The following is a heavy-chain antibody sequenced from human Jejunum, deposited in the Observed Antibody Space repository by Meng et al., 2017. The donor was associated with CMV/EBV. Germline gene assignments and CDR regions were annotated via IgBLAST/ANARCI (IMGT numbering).Heavy chain of an antibody. D-gene: IGHD5-24*01. CDR1: LNTNRVG. CDR2: IYWNDDK. J-gene: IGHJ4*02. Sequence: LNTNRVGVAWIRQLPGKALEWLAHIYWNDDKRYSPFLKSRLSITKDTSKNQVVLTMTNMDPVDTATYYCARLEMVLVPPSILIDSWGQGTLVTVSS. CDR3: ARLEMVLVPPSILIDS. V-gene: IGHV2-5*01.